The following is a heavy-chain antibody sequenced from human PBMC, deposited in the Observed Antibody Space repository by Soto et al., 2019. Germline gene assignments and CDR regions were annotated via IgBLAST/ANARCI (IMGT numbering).Heavy chain of an antibody. V-gene: IGHV1-3*01. CDR2: INAGNGNT. J-gene: IGHJ3*02. Sequence: QVQLVQSGAEVKKPGASVKVSCKASGYTFTSYAMHWVRQAPGQRLEWMGWINAGNGNTKYSQKFQGRVTITRDTSASTAYMELSSLRCEDTVVYYCARDCSSTSCYNAFDIWGQGTMVTVSS. CDR3: ARDCSSTSCYNAFDI. D-gene: IGHD2-2*02. CDR1: GYTFTSYA.